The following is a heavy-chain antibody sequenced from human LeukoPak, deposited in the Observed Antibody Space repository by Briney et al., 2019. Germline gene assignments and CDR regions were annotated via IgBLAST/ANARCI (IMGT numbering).Heavy chain of an antibody. V-gene: IGHV4-61*01. CDR2: FSYNVHS. Sequence: SETLSLTCTVSGGSYSSSIYYGSWIRQPPGKGLEWVGFFSYNVHSDYNPSLKSRVTISVDTSKNQFSLRLTSVTAADTAIYYSARVSVAGTWSDYWGQGTLVTVSS. CDR1: GGSYSSSIYY. J-gene: IGHJ4*02. CDR3: ARVSVAGTWSDY. D-gene: IGHD6-19*01.